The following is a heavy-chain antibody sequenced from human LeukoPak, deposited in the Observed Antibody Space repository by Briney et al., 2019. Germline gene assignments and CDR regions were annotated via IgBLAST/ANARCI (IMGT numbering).Heavy chain of an antibody. V-gene: IGHV1-69*13. CDR1: GGSFSSYV. J-gene: IGHJ4*02. D-gene: IGHD3-22*01. Sequence: ASVKVSCKASGGSFSSYVIGWVRQAPRQGLEWMGGIIPMFGIPNYAQKFQDRVTITADESTSTVYMELSSLRSEETAIYYCARDGDDYASSFATGYWGQGTLVIVSS. CDR2: IIPMFGIP. CDR3: ARDGDDYASSFATGY.